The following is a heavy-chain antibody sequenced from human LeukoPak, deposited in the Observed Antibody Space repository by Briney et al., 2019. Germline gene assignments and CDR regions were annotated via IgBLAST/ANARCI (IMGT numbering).Heavy chain of an antibody. CDR2: IYYSGST. J-gene: IGHJ5*02. CDR1: GGSISSGGYY. D-gene: IGHD2-15*01. V-gene: IGHV4-31*03. Sequence: SETLSLTCTVSGGSISSGGYYWSWIRQHPGKGLEWIGYIYYSGSTYYNPSLKSRVTISVDTSKNQFSLKLSSVTAADTAVYYCARAGYCSGGSCPSDVPLDPWGQGTLVTVSS. CDR3: ARAGYCSGGSCPSDVPLDP.